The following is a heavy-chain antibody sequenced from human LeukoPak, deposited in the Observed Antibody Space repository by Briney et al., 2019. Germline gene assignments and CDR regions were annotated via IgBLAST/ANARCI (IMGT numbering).Heavy chain of an antibody. Sequence: GGSLRLSCVASGFSFSNYWLTWVRQAPGKGLEWVANIKKDGREKNYMDSVKGRFTISRDNAQMSLHLQMSSLRAEDTAIYYCAKYDSWSGFALDYWGQGALVIVSS. CDR1: GFSFSNYW. D-gene: IGHD3-3*01. CDR2: IKKDGREK. J-gene: IGHJ4*02. V-gene: IGHV3-7*03. CDR3: AKYDSWSGFALDY.